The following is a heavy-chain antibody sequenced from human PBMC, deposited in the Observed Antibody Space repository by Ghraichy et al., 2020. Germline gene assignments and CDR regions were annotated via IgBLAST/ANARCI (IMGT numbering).Heavy chain of an antibody. V-gene: IGHV3-7*01. D-gene: IGHD6-6*01. J-gene: IGHJ4*02. CDR2: IKPDGSEE. CDR3: ARSTFSSADY. Sequence: GGSLRLSCAASEFTFSNYWISWVRQAPGKGLEWVAHIKPDGSEEFYVDSVKGRFTTSRENAHNSLSLQMNSLRAEDSAVYYCARSTFSSADYWGQGTLVTVSS. CDR1: EFTFSNYW.